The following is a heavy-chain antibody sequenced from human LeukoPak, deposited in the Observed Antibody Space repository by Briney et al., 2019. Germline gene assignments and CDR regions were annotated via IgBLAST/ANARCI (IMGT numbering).Heavy chain of an antibody. D-gene: IGHD5-12*01. Sequence: GSIYYSGSTYYNPSLKSRVTISVDTSKNQFSLKLSSVTAADTAVYYCARAESHVDIVAIDYWGQGTLVTVSS. J-gene: IGHJ4*02. CDR2: IYYSGST. V-gene: IGHV4-39*07. CDR3: ARAESHVDIVAIDY.